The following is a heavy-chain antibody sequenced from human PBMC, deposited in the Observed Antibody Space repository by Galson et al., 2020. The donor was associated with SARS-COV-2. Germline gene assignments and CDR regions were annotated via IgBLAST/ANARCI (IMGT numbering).Heavy chain of an antibody. CDR3: VGDVSRGWRFDY. CDR1: GGSISSGAYD. Sequence: ETSETLSLTCTVSGGSISSGAYDWSWIRQPPGRGLELIGYIYYSGSTYYNPSLKGRLTISIDTSKNQFSLKLSSVTDADTAVYYCVGDVSRGWRFDYWGQGTLVTVSS. D-gene: IGHD6-19*01. CDR2: IYYSGST. J-gene: IGHJ4*02. V-gene: IGHV4-30-4*01.